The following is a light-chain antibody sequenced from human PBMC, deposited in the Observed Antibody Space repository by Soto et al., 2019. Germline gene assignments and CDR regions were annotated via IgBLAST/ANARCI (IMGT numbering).Light chain of an antibody. CDR2: GAS. J-gene: IGKJ4*01. CDR1: QSVSSN. CDR3: PQPNKWPLT. V-gene: IGKV3-15*01. Sequence: EIVMTQSPATLSVSPGERATLSCRASQSVSSNLAWYQEKPGQAPRLLIYGASTRATGIPARFSGSGSETDFHLPITRLPSGDFAFYYCPQPNKWPLTFGGGTKVEIK.